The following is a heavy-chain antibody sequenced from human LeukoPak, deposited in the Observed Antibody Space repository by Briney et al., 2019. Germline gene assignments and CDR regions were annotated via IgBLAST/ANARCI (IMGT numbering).Heavy chain of an antibody. V-gene: IGHV3-7*01. CDR3: ASVGGYSGYYDY. CDR2: INQDGNEK. D-gene: IGHD5-12*01. CDR1: GYTFSSYW. J-gene: IGHJ4*02. Sequence: PGGSLRVSCADSGYTFSSYWMNGVRQAPGKWLEWVASINQDGNEKYYLDSVKGRFTIYRDNAKNSLYLQMNSLRAEDTAVYYCASVGGYSGYYDYWGQGTLVTVSS.